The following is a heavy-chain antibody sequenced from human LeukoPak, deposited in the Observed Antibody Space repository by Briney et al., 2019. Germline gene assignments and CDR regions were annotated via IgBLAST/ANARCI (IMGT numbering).Heavy chain of an antibody. D-gene: IGHD5-18*01. V-gene: IGHV3-53*01. J-gene: IGHJ4*02. CDR3: AKDLEDTAMAYPDY. CDR2: IYSGGST. Sequence: GGSLRLSCAASGFTVSSNYMSWVRQAPGKGLEWVSVIYSGGSTYYADSVKGRFTISRDNSKNTLYLQMNSLRAEDTAVYYCAKDLEDTAMAYPDYWGQGTLVTVSS. CDR1: GFTVSSNY.